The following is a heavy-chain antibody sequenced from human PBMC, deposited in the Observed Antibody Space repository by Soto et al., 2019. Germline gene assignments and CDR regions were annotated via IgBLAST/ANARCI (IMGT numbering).Heavy chain of an antibody. V-gene: IGHV1-18*01. CDR2: ISAYNGNT. J-gene: IGHJ6*02. CDR1: GYTFTSYG. Sequence: GASVKVSCKASGYTFTSYGISWLRQAPGQGLEWMGWISAYNGNTNYAQKLQGRVTMTTDTSTSTAYMELRSLRSDDTAVYYCARADFWSGYSPDYYYYGMDVWGQGTTVTVSS. CDR3: ARADFWSGYSPDYYYYGMDV. D-gene: IGHD3-3*01.